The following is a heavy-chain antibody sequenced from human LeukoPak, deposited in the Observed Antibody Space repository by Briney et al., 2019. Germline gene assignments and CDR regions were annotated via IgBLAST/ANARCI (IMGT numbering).Heavy chain of an antibody. CDR3: AKVLERGPLYYYFMDV. J-gene: IGHJ6*03. V-gene: IGHV3-23*01. CDR2: ISGSGGST. Sequence: GGSLRLSCAASGFTFSSYAMSWVRQAPGKGLEWVSAISGSGGSTYYADSVKGRFTISRDNSKNTLYLQMNSLRAEDTAVYYCAKVLERGPLYYYFMDVWGKGTTVTVSS. CDR1: GFTFSSYA. D-gene: IGHD1-1*01.